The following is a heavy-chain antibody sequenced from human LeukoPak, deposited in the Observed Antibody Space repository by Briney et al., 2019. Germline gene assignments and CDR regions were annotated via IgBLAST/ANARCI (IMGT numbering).Heavy chain of an antibody. J-gene: IGHJ5*02. CDR2: INHSGST. D-gene: IGHD6-19*01. CDR3: ARVFGDPSGWLMNRFDP. CDR1: GGSFSGYY. Sequence: SETLSLTCAVYGGSFSGYYWSWIRQPPGKGLEWIGEINHSGSTNYNPSLKSRVTISVDTSKNQFSLKLSSVTAADTAVYYCARVFGDPSGWLMNRFDPWGQGTLVTVSS. V-gene: IGHV4-34*01.